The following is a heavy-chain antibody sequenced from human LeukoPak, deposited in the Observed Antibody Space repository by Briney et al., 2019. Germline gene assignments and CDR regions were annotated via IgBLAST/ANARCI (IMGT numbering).Heavy chain of an antibody. D-gene: IGHD3-16*01. CDR1: GGSFSGYY. V-gene: IGHV4-34*01. J-gene: IGHJ5*02. CDR2: INHSGST. CDR3: ARVRYDYVWGSTPAGFDP. Sequence: SETLSLTCAVYGGSFSGYYWSWIRQPPGKGLEWIGEINHSGSTNYNPSLKSRVTISVDTSKNQFSLKLSSVTAADTAVYYCARVRYDYVWGSTPAGFDPWGQGTLVTVSS.